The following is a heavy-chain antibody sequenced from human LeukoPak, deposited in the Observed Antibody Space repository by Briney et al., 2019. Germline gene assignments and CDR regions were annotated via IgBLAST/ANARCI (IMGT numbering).Heavy chain of an antibody. V-gene: IGHV3-53*01. CDR3: ARQSSRLTIFDY. D-gene: IGHD4/OR15-4a*01. Sequence: GGSLRLSCAASGFTVSSNYMSWVRQAPGKGLEWVSALYSGGTTYYADSVKGRFTISTDNSKNTLYLRMNSLRGEDTAVYYCARQSSRLTIFDYWGQGTLVTVSS. J-gene: IGHJ4*02. CDR1: GFTVSSNY. CDR2: LYSGGTT.